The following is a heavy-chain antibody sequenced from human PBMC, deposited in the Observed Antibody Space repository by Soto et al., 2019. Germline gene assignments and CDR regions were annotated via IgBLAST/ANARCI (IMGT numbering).Heavy chain of an antibody. CDR3: ARDRSMVVVVPGY. J-gene: IGHJ4*02. CDR1: GFTFGDYA. Sequence: GGSLRLSCAASGFTFGDYAMHWVRQAPGKGLEWVSGISWNSGSIGYADSVKGRFTISRDNSKNMVYLQMNSLRVDDTAVYYCARDRSMVVVVPGYWGQGTLVTVSS. D-gene: IGHD2-2*01. CDR2: ISWNSGSI. V-gene: IGHV3-9*01.